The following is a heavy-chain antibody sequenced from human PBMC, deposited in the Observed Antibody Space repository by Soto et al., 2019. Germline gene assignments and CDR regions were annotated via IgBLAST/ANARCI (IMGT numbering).Heavy chain of an antibody. CDR3: ARHPHRGARLASDYYFDY. D-gene: IGHD3-3*02. V-gene: IGHV4-39*01. CDR2: IYYSGST. Sequence: SETLSLTCTVSGGSLSSSSYYWGWIRQPPGKRLERIGRIYYSGSTYYNPSLKSRVTISVDTSQNQLSLKLSSVYAAHTPVPYCARHPHRGARLASDYYFDYRGQGNLVIVSS. J-gene: IGHJ4*02. CDR1: GGSLSSSSYY.